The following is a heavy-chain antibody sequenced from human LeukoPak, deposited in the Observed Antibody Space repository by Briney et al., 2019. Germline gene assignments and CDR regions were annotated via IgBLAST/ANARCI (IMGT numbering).Heavy chain of an antibody. Sequence: GGSLRLSCIASGFTFNSYAMSWVRQAPGKGLEWVSAMSGSDAGTYYADSVKGRFTISRDNSKNTLYLQMNSLRVEDTAFYYCAKYRGTPGWGQGTLVTVSS. J-gene: IGHJ4*02. CDR2: MSGSDAGT. CDR1: GFTFNSYA. V-gene: IGHV3-23*01. D-gene: IGHD3-16*02. CDR3: AKYRGTPG.